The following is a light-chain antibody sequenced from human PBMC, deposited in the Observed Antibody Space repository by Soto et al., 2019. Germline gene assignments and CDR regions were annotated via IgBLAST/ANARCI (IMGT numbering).Light chain of an antibody. CDR1: QSVSSY. J-gene: IGKJ5*01. CDR3: PVRTNRSIA. Sequence: ILFTQSPATRSLSPGESATLGCSASQSVSSYLAWYQQKPVQAPRLLIYDASNRATGIPARLSGTGSGTDFTLTINNLEPEDFAVYYCPVRTNRSIAFGRGTRLEIK. V-gene: IGKV3-11*01. CDR2: DAS.